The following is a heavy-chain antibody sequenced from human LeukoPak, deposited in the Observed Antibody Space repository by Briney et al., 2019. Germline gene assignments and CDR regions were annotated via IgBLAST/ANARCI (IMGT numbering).Heavy chain of an antibody. D-gene: IGHD2/OR15-2a*01. V-gene: IGHV4-4*02. CDR2: IYHSGGT. Sequence: SETLSLTCAVSGDPINSIDWWSWVRQSPARGLEWIGEIYHSGGTNYNPSLKSRVTISVDESKNHLSLKLTSVTAADTAVYFCVGNGYYALDYWGQGALVTVAS. CDR3: VGNGYYALDY. J-gene: IGHJ4*02. CDR1: GDPINSIDW.